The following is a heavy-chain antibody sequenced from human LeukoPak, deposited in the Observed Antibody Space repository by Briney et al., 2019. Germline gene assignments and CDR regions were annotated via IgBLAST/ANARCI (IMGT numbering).Heavy chain of an antibody. CDR2: ITGSGGST. CDR1: GFTFSSYA. Sequence: AGGSLRLSCGASGFTFSSYAMSWVRQAPGNGLEWVSAITGSGGSTYYADCVKGRFTISRDNSKNTLYVQMNSLRAEDTAVYYCATERNWVFDYWGQGTLVTVSS. V-gene: IGHV3-23*01. D-gene: IGHD7-27*01. J-gene: IGHJ4*02. CDR3: ATERNWVFDY.